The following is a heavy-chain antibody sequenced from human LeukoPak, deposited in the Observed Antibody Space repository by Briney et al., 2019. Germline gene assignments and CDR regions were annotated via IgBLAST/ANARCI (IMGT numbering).Heavy chain of an antibody. CDR1: GFTFSSYG. CDR3: TKDEAVTPTTAWSVYYFNY. CDR2: MSYDGSNK. Sequence: AGGSLRLSCAASGFTFSSYGMHWVRQAPGKGLEWVAVMSYDGSNKYYADSVKGRFTISRDNSKNTLYLQMNSLRAEDTAVYYCTKDEAVTPTTAWSVYYFNYWGQGTLVTVSS. D-gene: IGHD4-17*01. V-gene: IGHV3-30*18. J-gene: IGHJ4*02.